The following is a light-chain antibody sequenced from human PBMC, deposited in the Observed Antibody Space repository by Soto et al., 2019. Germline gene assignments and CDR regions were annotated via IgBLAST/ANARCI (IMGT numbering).Light chain of an antibody. CDR2: SSD. J-gene: IGLJ3*02. CDR3: AAWDDSLEAWV. CDR1: RSNLGTNT. Sequence: QLVLTQAPSASGTPGQRVTISCSGSRSNLGTNTVNWYQQVPGAAPKLLIYSSDQRPSGVPDRISGSKSGTSASLAISGIQPEDEADYYCAAWDDSLEAWVFGGGTKLTVL. V-gene: IGLV1-44*01.